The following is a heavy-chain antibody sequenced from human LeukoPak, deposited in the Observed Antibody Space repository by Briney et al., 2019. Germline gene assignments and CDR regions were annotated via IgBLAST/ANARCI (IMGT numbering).Heavy chain of an antibody. Sequence: GRSLRLSCAASGFTFSSYGMHWVRQAPGKGLEWVAVISYDGSNKYYADSVKGRFTISRDNSKNTLYLQMNSLRAEDTAVYYCARDDRAQTMSDAFDIWGQGTMVTVSS. CDR1: GFTFSSYG. CDR2: ISYDGSNK. J-gene: IGHJ3*02. V-gene: IGHV3-30*03. D-gene: IGHD3-10*02. CDR3: ARDDRAQTMSDAFDI.